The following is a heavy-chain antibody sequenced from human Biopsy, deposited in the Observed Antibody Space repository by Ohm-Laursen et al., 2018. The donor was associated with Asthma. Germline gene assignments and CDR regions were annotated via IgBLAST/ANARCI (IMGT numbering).Heavy chain of an antibody. V-gene: IGHV3-30*19. J-gene: IGHJ4*02. Sequence: SLRLSCTASGFTFSSYGIHWVRQAPGKGLEWVAVGGSYYDGGLKYYADSVNGRFTVSRDDSKNTLYLQMNSLRPDDTAVYYCARDVMEWYLPAFDFWGQGTLVTVSS. CDR3: ARDVMEWYLPAFDF. CDR2: GGSYYDGGLK. D-gene: IGHD3-3*01. CDR1: GFTFSSYG.